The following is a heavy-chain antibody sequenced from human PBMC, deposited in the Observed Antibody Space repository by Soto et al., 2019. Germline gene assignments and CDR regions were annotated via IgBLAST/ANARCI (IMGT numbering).Heavy chain of an antibody. CDR2: IRRNAYGGTT. V-gene: IGHV3-49*04. J-gene: IGHJ4*02. CDR3: TRASSLDFDF. Sequence: GGSLRLSCTTSGFTFGDYALSWVRQAPGKGLEWVGFIRRNAYGGTTDYAVSVKGRFTISRDDSKSIAYLQMNSLRTEDTALYYCTRASSLDFDFWGQGTLVTVSS. D-gene: IGHD3-16*01. CDR1: GFTFGDYA.